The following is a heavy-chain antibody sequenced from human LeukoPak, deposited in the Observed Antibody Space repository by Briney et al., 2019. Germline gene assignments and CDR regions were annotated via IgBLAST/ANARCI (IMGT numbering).Heavy chain of an antibody. CDR3: ASGIPPYLFDY. CDR1: GFTFSNYN. Sequence: PGGSLGLSCAASGFTFSNYNMYWVRQAPGKGLEWVSYISSSSGIIYYTGSVKGRFAISRDNAKNSLSLQMNSLRAEDTAVYYCASGIPPYLFDYWGQGTLVTVSS. V-gene: IGHV3-48*04. J-gene: IGHJ4*02. CDR2: ISSSSGII. D-gene: IGHD2-2*02.